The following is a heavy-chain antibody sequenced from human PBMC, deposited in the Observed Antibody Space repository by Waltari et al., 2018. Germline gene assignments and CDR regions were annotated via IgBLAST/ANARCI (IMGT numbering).Heavy chain of an antibody. J-gene: IGHJ6*02. D-gene: IGHD3-9*01. CDR2: INPNSGGT. V-gene: IGHV1-2*06. CDR3: ARRVVSLVDYYYYGMDV. Sequence: QVQLVQSGAEVKKPGASVKVSCKASGYTFTSYGISWVRQAPGQGLEWMGRINPNSGGTNYAQKFQGRVTMTRDTSISTAYMELSRLRSDDTAVYYCARRVVSLVDYYYYGMDVWGQGP. CDR1: GYTFTSYG.